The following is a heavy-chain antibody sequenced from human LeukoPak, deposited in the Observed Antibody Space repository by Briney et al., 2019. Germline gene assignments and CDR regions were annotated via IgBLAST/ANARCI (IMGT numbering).Heavy chain of an antibody. D-gene: IGHD2-8*01. CDR1: GFTFSSYG. J-gene: IGHJ6*02. V-gene: IGHV3-33*08. Sequence: GGSLRLSCAASGFTFSSYGMHWVRQAPGKGLEWVAVIWYDGSNKYYADSVKGRFTISRDNSKNTLYLQMNSLRAEDTAVYYCARDGLYVPRGMDVWGQGTTVTVSS. CDR3: ARDGLYVPRGMDV. CDR2: IWYDGSNK.